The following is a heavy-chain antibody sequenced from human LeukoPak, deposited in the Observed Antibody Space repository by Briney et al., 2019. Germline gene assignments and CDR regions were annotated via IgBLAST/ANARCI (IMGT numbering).Heavy chain of an antibody. D-gene: IGHD6-6*01. CDR3: ARGQSIAARRDYFDY. Sequence: GGSLRLSCAASGFTFSSYAMSWVRQAPGKGLEWVSSISSRGTYIYYADSVKGRFTISRDNAENSLYLQMNSLRADDTGVYYCARGQSIAARRDYFDYWGQGTLVTVSS. J-gene: IGHJ4*02. V-gene: IGHV3-21*01. CDR2: ISSRGTYI. CDR1: GFTFSSYA.